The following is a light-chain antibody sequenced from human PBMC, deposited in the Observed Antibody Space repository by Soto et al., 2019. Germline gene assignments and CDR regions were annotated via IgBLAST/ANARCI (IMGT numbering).Light chain of an antibody. CDR2: GVS. CDR3: QQTYSTPYT. V-gene: IGKV1-39*01. CDR1: QTIRTH. Sequence: DLQMTQSPSSLSASVGDRVTITCRASQTIRTHLNWYRQKAGEAPELLIFGVSTLQVGVPSRFTGSGSGTDFTLTISSLQVEDFAAYYCQQTYSTPYTFGQGTKLEI. J-gene: IGKJ2*01.